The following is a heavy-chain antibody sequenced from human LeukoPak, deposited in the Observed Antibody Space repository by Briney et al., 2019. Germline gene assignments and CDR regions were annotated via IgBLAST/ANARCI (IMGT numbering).Heavy chain of an antibody. V-gene: IGHV4-4*07. CDR3: ASASGLNDAFDI. CDR2: IHTSGGT. D-gene: IGHD6-19*01. Sequence: SETLSLTCTVSGGSISSYYWSWIRQPAGKGLEWIGRIHTSGGTNYNPSLKSRVTMSVDTSKNQFSLKVKSVTAADTAVYYCASASGLNDAFDIWGQGTMVIVSS. J-gene: IGHJ3*02. CDR1: GGSISSYY.